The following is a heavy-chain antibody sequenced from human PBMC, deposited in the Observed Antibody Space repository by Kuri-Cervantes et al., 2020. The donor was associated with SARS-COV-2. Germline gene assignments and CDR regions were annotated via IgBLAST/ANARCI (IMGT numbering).Heavy chain of an antibody. Sequence: SCAIPGDSVSSNTAAWNWIRQSPPRGLEWLGRTYYRSKWYNDYAVSVKSRITITPDTSKNQFSLHLNSVTPEDTAVYYCARVHPGPEFYYGMDVWGQGTTVTVSS. CDR1: GDSVSSNTAA. CDR2: TYYRSKWYN. D-gene: IGHD3-10*01. CDR3: ARVHPGPEFYYGMDV. V-gene: IGHV6-1*01. J-gene: IGHJ6*02.